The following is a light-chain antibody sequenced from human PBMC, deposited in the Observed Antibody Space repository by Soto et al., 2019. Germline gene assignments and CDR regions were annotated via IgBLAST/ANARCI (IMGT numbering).Light chain of an antibody. J-gene: IGKJ3*01. CDR2: DAS. V-gene: IGKV1-5*01. CDR1: QSITNW. CDR3: QQYNNYPFT. Sequence: DILMTQSPSTLSASVGDRVTVTCRASQSITNWLAWYQQKPGKAPQLLIYDASSLETGVPSRFSGRGSGTEFTLTISSLQPEDFATYYCQQYNNYPFTFGPGTTVDI.